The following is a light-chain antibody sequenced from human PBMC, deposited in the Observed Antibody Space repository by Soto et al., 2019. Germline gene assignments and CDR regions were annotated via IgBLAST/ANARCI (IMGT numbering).Light chain of an antibody. Sequence: SSLTQPASVSGSPGQSITISCTGTSSDVGGYNYVSWYQQHPGKAPKLMIYEVSNRPSGVSNRFSGSKSGNTASLTISGLQAEDEADYYCSSDTSSSTTVFGTGTKVTVL. CDR2: EVS. CDR1: SSDVGGYNY. J-gene: IGLJ1*01. CDR3: SSDTSSSTTV. V-gene: IGLV2-14*01.